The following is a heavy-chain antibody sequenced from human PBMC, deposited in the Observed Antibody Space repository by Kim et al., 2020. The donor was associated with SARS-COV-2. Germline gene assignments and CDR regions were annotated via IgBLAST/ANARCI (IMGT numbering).Heavy chain of an antibody. J-gene: IGHJ5*02. V-gene: IGHV4-4*07. CDR1: GGSISSYY. CDR2: IYTSGST. CDR3: ARDLNRGRYCSSTSCSEGQGLRWFDP. Sequence: SETLSLTCTVSGGSISSYYWSWIRQPAGKGLEWIGRIYTSGSTNYNPSLKSRVTMSVDTSKNQFSLKLSSVTAADTAVYYCARDLNRGRYCSSTSCSEGQGLRWFDPWGQGTLVTVSS. D-gene: IGHD2-2*01.